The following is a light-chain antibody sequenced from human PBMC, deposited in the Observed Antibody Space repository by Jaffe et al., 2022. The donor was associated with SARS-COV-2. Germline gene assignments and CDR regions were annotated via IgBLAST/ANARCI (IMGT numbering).Light chain of an antibody. J-gene: IGLJ3*02. Sequence: QAGLTQPPSVSKGLRQTATLTCTGNSNNVGNEGVAWLQQHQGHPPKLLSYRDNKRPSGVSEKFSASRSGNTASLTITGVQPEDEADYYCSAWDSSLSAWVFGGGTNLIVL. CDR3: SAWDSSLSAWV. CDR1: SNNVGNEG. CDR2: RDN. V-gene: IGLV10-54*04.